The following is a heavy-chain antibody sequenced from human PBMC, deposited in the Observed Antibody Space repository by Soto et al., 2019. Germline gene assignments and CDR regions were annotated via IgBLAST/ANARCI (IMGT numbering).Heavy chain of an antibody. CDR3: ARSLDPYYDILTGYYNSASWFDP. CDR1: GGSISSYY. D-gene: IGHD3-9*01. J-gene: IGHJ5*02. Sequence: SETLSLTCTVSGGSISSYYWSWIRQPPGKGLEWIGYIYYSESTNYNPSLKSRVTISVDTSKNQFSLKLSSVTAADTAVYYCARSLDPYYDILTGYYNSASWFDPWGQGTLVTVSS. CDR2: IYYSEST. V-gene: IGHV4-59*08.